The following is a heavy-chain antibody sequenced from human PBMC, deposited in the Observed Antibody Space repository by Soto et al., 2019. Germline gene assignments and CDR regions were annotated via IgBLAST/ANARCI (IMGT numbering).Heavy chain of an antibody. J-gene: IGHJ6*03. Sequence: QVQLVQSGAEVEKPGASVKVSCKASGYTFTSYAMHWVRQAPGQRLEWMGWINAGNGNTKYSQKFKGRVTITRDTSASTAYMEISSLSYEDTAVYHCARDGDPFRICGVTQYYYYYYMDIWGKRTTVTVSS. CDR3: ARDGDPFRICGVTQYYYYYYMDI. V-gene: IGHV1-3*01. D-gene: IGHD3-3*01. CDR1: GYTFTSYA. CDR2: INAGNGNT.